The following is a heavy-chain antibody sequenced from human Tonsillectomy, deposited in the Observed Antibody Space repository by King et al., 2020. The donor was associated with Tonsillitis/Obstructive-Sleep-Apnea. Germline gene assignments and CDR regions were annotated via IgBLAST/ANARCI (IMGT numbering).Heavy chain of an antibody. CDR1: GFTVSSNY. CDR3: ARGYYYYYMDV. Sequence: VQLVESGGGLVQPGGSLRLSCAASGFTVSSNYMSWVRQAPGKGLEWVSVIYSGGSTYYADSVKGRFTISRDNSKHTLYLQMNSLRAEDTAVYYCARGYYYYYMDVWGKGPTVTVSS. CDR2: IYSGGST. J-gene: IGHJ6*03. V-gene: IGHV3-66*01.